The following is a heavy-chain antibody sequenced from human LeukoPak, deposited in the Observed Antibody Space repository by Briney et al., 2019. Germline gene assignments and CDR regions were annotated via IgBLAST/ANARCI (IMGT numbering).Heavy chain of an antibody. CDR2: INPDGDTQ. Sequence: GRSLRLSCTASGFCVRKYWLRWVRQTPGEGLQWLSRINPDGDTQTFADSVQGRVTISRDNAKSTLSLQMNSLRADDTGISYCTRDRPSDGYYYYYMDVWGKGTTVTVSS. CDR1: GFCVRKYW. CDR3: TRDRPSDGYYYYYMDV. V-gene: IGHV3-74*01. J-gene: IGHJ6*03.